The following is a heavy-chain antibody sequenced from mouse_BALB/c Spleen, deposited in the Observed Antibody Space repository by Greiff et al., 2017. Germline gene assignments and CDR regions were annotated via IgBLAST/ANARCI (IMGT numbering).Heavy chain of an antibody. CDR2: IWTGGGT. V-gene: IGHV2-9-2*01. Sequence: VKLVESGPGLVAPSQSLSITCTVSGFSLTSYDISWIRQPPGKGLEWLGVIWTGGGTNYNSAFMSRLSISKDNSKSQVFLKMNSLQTDDTAIYYCVRDGGGHYFDYWGQGTTLTVSS. CDR3: VRDGGGHYFDY. CDR1: GFSLTSYD. J-gene: IGHJ2*01.